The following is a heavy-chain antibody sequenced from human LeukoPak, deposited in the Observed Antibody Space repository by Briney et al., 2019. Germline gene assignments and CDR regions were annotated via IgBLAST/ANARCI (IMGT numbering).Heavy chain of an antibody. CDR1: GFTFSNYA. J-gene: IGHJ4*02. CDR3: AKYYGSGKGYFDY. CDR2: ISGSGGST. D-gene: IGHD3-10*01. Sequence: GGSLRLSCAASGFTFSNYAMSWVRQAPGKGLEWVSAISGSGGSTGYADSVKGRFTISRDNSKNTLYLQMNSLRAEDTAVYYCAKYYGSGKGYFDYWGQGTLVTVSS. V-gene: IGHV3-23*01.